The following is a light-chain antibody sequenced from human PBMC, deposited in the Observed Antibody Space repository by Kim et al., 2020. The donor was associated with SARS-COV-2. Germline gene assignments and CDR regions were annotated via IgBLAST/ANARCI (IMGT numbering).Light chain of an antibody. Sequence: EIVMTQSPATMSVSPGERATLSCRASHSVSSNLAWYQQKPGQAPRLLIYGASTRATGIPARFSGSGSGTEFTLTISSLQSEDFAVYYCQQYNNWSPYTFGQGTKLEI. V-gene: IGKV3-15*01. CDR3: QQYNNWSPYT. CDR2: GAS. CDR1: HSVSSN. J-gene: IGKJ2*01.